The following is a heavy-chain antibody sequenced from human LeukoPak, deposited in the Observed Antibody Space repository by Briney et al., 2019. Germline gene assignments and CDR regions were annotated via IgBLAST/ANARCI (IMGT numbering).Heavy chain of an antibody. Sequence: SGGSLRFSCAASGFTFRSYWMSWVRQAPGKGLEWVASIKQDGSEKRYVDSVKGRFTISRDNAENSLYLQMNSLRTGDTAVYYCARRAYLSFDYWGRGTLVTVSS. J-gene: IGHJ4*02. CDR2: IKQDGSEK. D-gene: IGHD2/OR15-2a*01. V-gene: IGHV3-7*03. CDR1: GFTFRSYW. CDR3: ARRAYLSFDY.